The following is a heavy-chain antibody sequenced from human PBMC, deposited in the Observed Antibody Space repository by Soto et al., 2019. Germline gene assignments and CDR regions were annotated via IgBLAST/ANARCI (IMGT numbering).Heavy chain of an antibody. Sequence: VGSLRLSCAASGFTFSSYAMHWVRQAPGKGLEWVAVISYDGSTYYADSVKGRFTISRDNSKNTLYLQMNSLRAEDTAVYYCAKDLVTTVTTGAAPDNYYYYYGMDVWGQGTTVTVSS. CDR3: AKDLVTTVTTGAAPDNYYYYYGMDV. V-gene: IGHV3-30-3*01. CDR1: GFTFSSYA. J-gene: IGHJ6*02. CDR2: ISYDGST. D-gene: IGHD4-4*01.